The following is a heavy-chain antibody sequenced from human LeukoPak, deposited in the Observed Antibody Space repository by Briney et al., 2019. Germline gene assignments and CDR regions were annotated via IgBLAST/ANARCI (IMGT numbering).Heavy chain of an antibody. CDR2: IYSGGST. J-gene: IGHJ4*02. V-gene: IGHV3-53*01. CDR3: ARGCSSTSCYGFDY. Sequence: TGGSLRLSCAASGFTVSSKYTSWVRQAPGKGLEWVSVIYSGGSTYYADSVKGRFTISRDNSKNTLYLQMNSLRAEDTAVYYCARGCSSTSCYGFDYWGQGTLVTVSS. D-gene: IGHD2-2*01. CDR1: GFTVSSKY.